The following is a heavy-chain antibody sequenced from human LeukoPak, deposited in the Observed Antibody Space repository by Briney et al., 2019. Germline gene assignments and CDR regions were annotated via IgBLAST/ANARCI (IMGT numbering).Heavy chain of an antibody. J-gene: IGHJ6*03. V-gene: IGHV4-34*01. CDR3: ARGTALSDYYYMDV. D-gene: IGHD2-2*01. Sequence: SETLSLTCAVYGGSFSGYYWSWIRQPPGKGLEWIGEINHSGSTNYNPSLKSRVTISVDTSKNQFSLKLSSVTAADTAVYYCARGTALSDYYYMDVWGKGTTVTVSS. CDR2: INHSGST. CDR1: GGSFSGYY.